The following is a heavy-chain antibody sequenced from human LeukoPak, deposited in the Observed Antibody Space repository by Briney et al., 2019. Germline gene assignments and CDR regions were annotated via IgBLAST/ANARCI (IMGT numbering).Heavy chain of an antibody. Sequence: GSVKVSCKASGYTFTGYYMHWVRQAPGQGLEWMGWINPNSGGTNYAQKFQGRVTMTRDTSISTAYMELSRLRSGDTAVYYCARDRSDDSSGYRYYYYYYGMDVWGQGTTVTVSS. CDR2: INPNSGGT. J-gene: IGHJ6*02. CDR1: GYTFTGYY. V-gene: IGHV1-2*02. CDR3: ARDRSDDSSGYRYYYYYYGMDV. D-gene: IGHD3-22*01.